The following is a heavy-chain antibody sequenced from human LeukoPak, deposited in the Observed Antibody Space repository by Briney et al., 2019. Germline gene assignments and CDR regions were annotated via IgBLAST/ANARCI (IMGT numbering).Heavy chain of an antibody. J-gene: IGHJ3*02. D-gene: IGHD2-21*02. CDR2: IRGKGVNT. CDR3: ARDPAYCGGDCYSVYQDAFDI. CDR1: GFTFSTYA. Sequence: PGGSLRLSCSASGFTFSTYAMHWVRQAPGKGLEYVSGIRGKGVNTYYADSVKVRFNISRDTSKSTLFLQMSRLRTEDTAVYYCARDPAYCGGDCYSVYQDAFDIWGQGTRVTVSS. V-gene: IGHV3-64D*06.